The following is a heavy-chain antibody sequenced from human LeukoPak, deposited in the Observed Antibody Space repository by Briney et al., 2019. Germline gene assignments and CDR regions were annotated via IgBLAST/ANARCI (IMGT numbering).Heavy chain of an antibody. Sequence: ASVKVSCKASGGTFSSYAISWVRQAPGQGLEWMGIINPSGGSTSYAQKFQGRVTMTRDMSTSTDYMELSSLRSEDTAVYYCARDNSVEDTAWWFDPWGQGTLVTVSS. CDR2: INPSGGST. D-gene: IGHD4-23*01. CDR1: GGTFSSYA. J-gene: IGHJ5*02. CDR3: ARDNSVEDTAWWFDP. V-gene: IGHV1-46*01.